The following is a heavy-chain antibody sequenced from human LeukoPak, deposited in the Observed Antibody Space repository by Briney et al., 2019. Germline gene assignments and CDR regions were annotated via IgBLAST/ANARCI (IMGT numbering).Heavy chain of an antibody. Sequence: PGGSLRLSCAASGFTFSSYNMNWVRQAPGKGLEWIGSIYYSGSTYYNPSLKSRVTISVDTSKNQFSLKLSSVTAADTAVYYCARGGSNYYYYYYMDVWGKGTTVTVSS. J-gene: IGHJ6*03. CDR1: GFTFSSYN. V-gene: IGHV4-39*07. CDR3: ARGGSNYYYYYYMDV. CDR2: IYYSGST.